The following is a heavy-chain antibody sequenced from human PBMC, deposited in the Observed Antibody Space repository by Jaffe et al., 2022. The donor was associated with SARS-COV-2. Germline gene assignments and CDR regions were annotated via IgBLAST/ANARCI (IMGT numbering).Heavy chain of an antibody. CDR3: ARDGRRAGGQNYYGMDV. CDR1: GYAFLSSY. V-gene: IGHV1-46*01. D-gene: IGHD1-26*01. J-gene: IGHJ6*02. CDR2: INPSGGNT. Sequence: QVQLVQSGAEVKKPGASVKVSCKASGYAFLSSYIHWVRQAPGQGLDWVGIINPSGGNTTYAQKFRGRVNLIRDTSTSTVHMELRRLRSDDTAVYYCARDGRRAGGQNYYGMDVWGQGTTVTVSS.